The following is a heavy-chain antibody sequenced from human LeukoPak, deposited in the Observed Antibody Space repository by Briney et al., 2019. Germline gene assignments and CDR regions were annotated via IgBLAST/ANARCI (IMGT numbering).Heavy chain of an antibody. CDR2: INPNSGGT. CDR3: ARDRIGCSSTSCYGGAGWDAFDI. V-gene: IGHV1-2*02. Sequence: ASVKVSCEASGYTFTGYYMHWVRQAPGQGLEWMGWINPNSGGTNYAQEFQGRVTMTRDTSISTAYMELSRLRSDDTAVYYCARDRIGCSSTSCYGGAGWDAFDIWGQGTMVTVSS. CDR1: GYTFTGYY. J-gene: IGHJ3*02. D-gene: IGHD2-2*01.